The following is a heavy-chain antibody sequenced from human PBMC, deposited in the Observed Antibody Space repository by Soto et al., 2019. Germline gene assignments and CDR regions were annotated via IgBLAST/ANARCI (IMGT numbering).Heavy chain of an antibody. J-gene: IGHJ6*02. D-gene: IGHD4-17*01. V-gene: IGHV4-31*02. CDR3: ARDKNDYGDYVSPYYYYGMDV. Sequence: WIRQHPGKGLAWIGYIYYSGSTYYNPSLKSRVTISVDTSKNQFSLKLSSVTAADTAVYYCARDKNDYGDYVSPYYYYGMDVWGQGTTVTVSS. CDR2: IYYSGST.